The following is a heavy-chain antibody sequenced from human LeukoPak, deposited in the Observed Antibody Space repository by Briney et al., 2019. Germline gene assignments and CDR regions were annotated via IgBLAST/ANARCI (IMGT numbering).Heavy chain of an antibody. CDR1: GFTFSSNA. D-gene: IGHD3-9*01. J-gene: IGHJ4*02. Sequence: AGGSLRLSCTASGFTFSSNAMTWVRQAPGKGLEWVSTIRGGGDSTHYADSVKGRFTISRDSSKNTLYLQMNSLTAEDTAVYYCAKGQELDDWVFDYWGQGTLVTVSS. CDR3: AKGQELDDWVFDY. CDR2: IRGGGDST. V-gene: IGHV3-23*01.